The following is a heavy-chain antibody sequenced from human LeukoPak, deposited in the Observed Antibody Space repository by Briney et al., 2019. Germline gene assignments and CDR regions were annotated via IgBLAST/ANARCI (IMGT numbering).Heavy chain of an antibody. J-gene: IGHJ4*02. V-gene: IGHV4-39*01. Sequence: AETLSLTCTVSGRTISSNSYYWGWLRQPPGKELEAIGNIYYSESTYDNPSLKSRVTISVDTSKNQFSLKLSSVTAADPAVSYCAIHEEFSYQCLFDYWGQGTLVTVSS. CDR1: GRTISSNSYY. CDR3: AIHEEFSYQCLFDY. CDR2: IYYSEST. D-gene: IGHD5-18*01.